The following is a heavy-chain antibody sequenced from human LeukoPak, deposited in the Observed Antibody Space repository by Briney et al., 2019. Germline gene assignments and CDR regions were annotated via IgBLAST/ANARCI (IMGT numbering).Heavy chain of an antibody. CDR3: ATFGELLARYFQH. CDR2: ISAYNGNT. V-gene: IGHV1-18*01. Sequence: ASVKVSCKASGYTFTSYGISWVRQAPGQGLEWMGWISAYNGNTNYAQKLQGRVTMTTDTSTSTAYMELSSLRSEDTAVYYCATFGELLARYFQHXXXGTLVTVSS. J-gene: IGHJ1*01. CDR1: GYTFTSYG. D-gene: IGHD3-10*01.